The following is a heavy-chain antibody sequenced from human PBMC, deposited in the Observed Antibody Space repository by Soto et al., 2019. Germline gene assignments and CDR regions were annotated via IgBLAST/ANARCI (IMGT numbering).Heavy chain of an antibody. V-gene: IGHV3-30-3*01. J-gene: IGHJ4*02. CDR1: GFTFSSYA. D-gene: IGHD5-18*01. Sequence: PGGSLRLSCAASGFTFSSYAMHWVRQAPGKGLEWVAVISYDGSNKYYADSVKGRFTISRDNSKSTLYLQMNSLRAEDTAVYYCARVTAMAIDYWGQGTLVTVSS. CDR2: ISYDGSNK. CDR3: ARVTAMAIDY.